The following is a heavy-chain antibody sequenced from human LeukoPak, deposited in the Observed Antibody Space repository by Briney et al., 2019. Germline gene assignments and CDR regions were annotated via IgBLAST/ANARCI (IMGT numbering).Heavy chain of an antibody. V-gene: IGHV4-59*08. J-gene: IGHJ4*02. CDR2: ISYSGFT. D-gene: IGHD2/OR15-2a*01. Sequence: SETLSLTCTVSGGSISSYQWSWIRQPPGKGLEWIGYISYSGFTNYSPSLKSRVTISLDTSKNQFSLKLTSVTAADTAVYYCAGHHPRNTVDFWGQGTLVTVSS. CDR1: GGSISSYQ. CDR3: AGHHPRNTVDF.